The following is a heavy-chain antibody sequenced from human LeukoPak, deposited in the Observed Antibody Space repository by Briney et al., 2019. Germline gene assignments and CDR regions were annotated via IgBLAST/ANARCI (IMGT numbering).Heavy chain of an antibody. J-gene: IGHJ4*02. D-gene: IGHD2-15*01. V-gene: IGHV4-30-2*01. CDR2: IYHSGST. Sequence: TLSLTSTVSGGSISSGGYYWSWIRQPPGKGLEWIGYIYHSGSTYYNPSLKSQVTISVDRSKNQFSLKLSSVTAADTAVYYCARDDYCSVGSCLDYWGQGTLVTVSS. CDR1: GGSISSGGYY. CDR3: ARDDYCSVGSCLDY.